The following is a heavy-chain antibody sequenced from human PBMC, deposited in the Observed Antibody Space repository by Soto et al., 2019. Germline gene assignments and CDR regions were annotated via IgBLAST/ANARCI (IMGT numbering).Heavy chain of an antibody. CDR1: GGSFSGYY. D-gene: IGHD2-2*01. Sequence: PSETLSLTCAVYGGSFSGYYWSWIRQPPGKGLEWIGEINHSGSTNYNPSLKSRVTISVDTSKNQFSLKLSSVTAADTAVYYCAREGGCSSTSCYRSASYYYYTDVWGKGTTVTVSS. J-gene: IGHJ6*03. CDR2: INHSGST. CDR3: AREGGCSSTSCYRSASYYYYTDV. V-gene: IGHV4-34*01.